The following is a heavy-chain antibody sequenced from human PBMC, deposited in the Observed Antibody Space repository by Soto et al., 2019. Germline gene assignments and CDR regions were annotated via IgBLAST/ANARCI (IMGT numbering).Heavy chain of an antibody. CDR3: ARGRNDLLTGHYYFDY. CDR1: GGSISSYY. V-gene: IGHV4-59*01. Sequence: SETLSLTCTVSGGSISSYYWSWIRQPPGKGLEWIGYIYYSGGTNYNPPLKSRVTISVDTSKNQFSLKLRSVTAAHTSVYYCARGRNDLLTGHYYFDYWGQGTLVSVSS. J-gene: IGHJ4*02. D-gene: IGHD3-9*01. CDR2: IYYSGGT.